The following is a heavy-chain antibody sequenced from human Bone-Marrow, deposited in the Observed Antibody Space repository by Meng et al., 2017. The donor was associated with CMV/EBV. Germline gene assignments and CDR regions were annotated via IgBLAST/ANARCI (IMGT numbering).Heavy chain of an antibody. Sequence: FIASLLGWVRQVPGKGLDWMAIIYPADSDTRYSPSFQGQVTISADKSISAAYLQWSSLKASDTAIYYCARRVRYCSATNCFTLGFDYWGQGTLVTVSS. V-gene: IGHV5-51*01. CDR1: FIASL. CDR3: ARRVRYCSATNCFTLGFDY. J-gene: IGHJ4*02. D-gene: IGHD2-15*01. CDR2: IYPADSDT.